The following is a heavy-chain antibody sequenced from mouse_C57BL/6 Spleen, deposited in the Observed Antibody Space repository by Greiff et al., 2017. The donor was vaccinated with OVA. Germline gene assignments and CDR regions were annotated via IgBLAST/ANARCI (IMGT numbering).Heavy chain of an antibody. Sequence: EVQLQQSGPELVKPGASVQISCKASGYSFTDYNMNWVKQSNGKSLEWIGVITPNYGTTSYNQKFKGKATLTVDQSSSTAYMQLNSLTSEDSAVYYCAIITTVVARAMDYWGQGTSVTVSS. J-gene: IGHJ4*01. CDR3: AIITTVVARAMDY. V-gene: IGHV1-39*01. CDR1: GYSFTDYN. CDR2: ITPNYGTT. D-gene: IGHD1-1*01.